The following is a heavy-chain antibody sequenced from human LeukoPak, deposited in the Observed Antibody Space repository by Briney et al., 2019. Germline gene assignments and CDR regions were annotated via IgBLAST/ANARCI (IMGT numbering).Heavy chain of an antibody. CDR1: GFAFSDYS. Sequence: PGGSLRLSCSASGFAFSDYSLNWVRQAPGKGREWVSYISVSGATVYYADSVKGRFTISRDNARNSLYLQMNSLRAEDTAVYYCARDSGSYYDRLDCWGQGTLVTVSS. V-gene: IGHV3-48*01. J-gene: IGHJ4*02. CDR3: ARDSGSYYDRLDC. CDR2: ISVSGATV. D-gene: IGHD3-22*01.